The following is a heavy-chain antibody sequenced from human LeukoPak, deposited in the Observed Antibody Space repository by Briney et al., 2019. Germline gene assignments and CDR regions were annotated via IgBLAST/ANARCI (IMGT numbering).Heavy chain of an antibody. D-gene: IGHD3-22*01. CDR3: ARDYGEGYYDSSGYYY. V-gene: IGHV3-30*03. CDR2: ISYDGSNK. CDR1: GFTFSSYG. J-gene: IGHJ4*02. Sequence: GGSLRLSCAASGFTFSSYGMHWVRQAPGKGLEWVAVISYDGSNKYYADSVKGRFTISRDNAKNSLYLQMNSLRAEDTAVYYCARDYGEGYYDSSGYYYWGQGTLVTVSS.